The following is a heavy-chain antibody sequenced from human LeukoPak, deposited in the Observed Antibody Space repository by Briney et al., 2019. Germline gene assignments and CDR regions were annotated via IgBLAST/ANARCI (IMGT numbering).Heavy chain of an antibody. Sequence: ASVKVSCTASGYTFSSYAMHWVRQAPGQRLEWMGWINVGNGNTKYSQKFQGRVTITRDTSASTVYMELSSLRSEDTAVYYCARDGTVRGVIRNWFDPWGQGTLVTVSS. V-gene: IGHV1-3*01. CDR2: INVGNGNT. J-gene: IGHJ5*02. D-gene: IGHD3-10*01. CDR3: ARDGTVRGVIRNWFDP. CDR1: GYTFSSYA.